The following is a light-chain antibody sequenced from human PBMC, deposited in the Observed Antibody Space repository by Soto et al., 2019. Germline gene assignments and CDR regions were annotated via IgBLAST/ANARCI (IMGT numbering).Light chain of an antibody. V-gene: IGKV1-8*01. CDR2: AAS. CDR1: QGISSY. CDR3: QQYYGYPPT. J-gene: IGKJ2*01. Sequence: AIRMTQSPSSFSASTGDRVTITCRASQGISSYLAWYQQKPGKAPKLLIYAASTLQSGVPSRFSGSGSGTDFTLTISCLQSEDFATYYCQQYYGYPPTFGQGTKLEI.